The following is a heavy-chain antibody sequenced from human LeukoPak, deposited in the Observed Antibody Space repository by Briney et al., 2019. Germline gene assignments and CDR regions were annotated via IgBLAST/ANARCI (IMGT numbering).Heavy chain of an antibody. Sequence: PSETLSLTCTVSGGSISSYYWSWIRQPPGKGLEWIGYIYYSGSTNYNPSLKSRVTISVDTSKNQFSLKLSSVTAADTAVYYCARGDSSSWYRGWFDPWGQGILVTVSS. CDR3: ARGDSSSWYRGWFDP. D-gene: IGHD6-13*01. CDR1: GGSISSYY. CDR2: IYYSGST. V-gene: IGHV4-59*01. J-gene: IGHJ5*02.